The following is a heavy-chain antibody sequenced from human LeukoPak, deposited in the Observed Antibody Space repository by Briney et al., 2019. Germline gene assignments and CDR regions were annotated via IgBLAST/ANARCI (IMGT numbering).Heavy chain of an antibody. CDR2: IEQDGSEK. V-gene: IGHV3-7*05. CDR1: GFTFSSYW. CDR3: ARDQRYCSSSSCPWEPFDY. J-gene: IGHJ4*02. Sequence: GGSLRLSCAASGFTFSSYWMSWVRQAPGKGLEWVANIEQDGSEKYYVDSVKGRFTISRDNAKNSLYLQMNSLRAEDTAVYYCARDQRYCSSSSCPWEPFDYWGQGTLVTVSS. D-gene: IGHD2-2*01.